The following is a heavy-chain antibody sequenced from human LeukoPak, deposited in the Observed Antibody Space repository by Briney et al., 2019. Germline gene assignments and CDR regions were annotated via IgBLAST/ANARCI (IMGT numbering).Heavy chain of an antibody. CDR3: ARGVDTASGDGFDI. V-gene: IGHV4-30-2*01. D-gene: IGHD5-18*01. CDR1: GGSVSRTGYS. CDR2: TYHSGST. Sequence: PSATLSLTCTVSGGSVSRTGYSWSWIRQPPGQGLEWLAYTYHSGSTYYNPSLKSRLTISLDRSRNQFSLKLSSVTAADSAVYYCARGVDTASGDGFDIWGQGTMVTVSS. J-gene: IGHJ3*02.